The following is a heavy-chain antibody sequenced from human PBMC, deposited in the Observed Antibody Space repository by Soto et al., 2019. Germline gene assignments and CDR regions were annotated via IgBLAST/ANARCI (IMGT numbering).Heavy chain of an antibody. CDR3: AKSSLVSGTYGLDH. J-gene: IGHJ4*02. V-gene: IGHV3-30*18. CDR2: ISHDGDKK. CDR1: GFTFRSFG. Sequence: SLRLSCAASGFTFRSFGMHWVRQAPGKGLEWVSLISHDGDKKNYADSVKGRFTISRDNSNNTLFLEMNSLRPEDTAVYYCAKSSLVSGTYGLDHWGQGTLVTVSS. D-gene: IGHD1-26*01.